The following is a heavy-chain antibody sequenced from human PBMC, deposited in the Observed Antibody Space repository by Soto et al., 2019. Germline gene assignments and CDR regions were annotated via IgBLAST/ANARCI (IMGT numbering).Heavy chain of an antibody. D-gene: IGHD2-15*01. V-gene: IGHV3-48*01. CDR2: ISSSSSTI. CDR1: GFTFSSYS. Sequence: GGSLRLSCAASGFTFSSYSMNWVRQAPGKGLEWVSYISSSSSTIYYADSVKGRFTISRDNAKNSLYLQMNSLRAEDTAVYCCARDPLTASDCSGGSCSNYYYYYMDVWGKGTTVTVS. J-gene: IGHJ6*03. CDR3: ARDPLTASDCSGGSCSNYYYYYMDV.